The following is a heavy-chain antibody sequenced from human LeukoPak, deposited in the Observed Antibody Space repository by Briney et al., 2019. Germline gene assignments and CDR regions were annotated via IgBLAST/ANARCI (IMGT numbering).Heavy chain of an antibody. CDR1: GFTFSNYG. D-gene: IGHD6-13*01. V-gene: IGHV3-30*18. Sequence: GGSLRLSCAASGFTFSNYGMHWVRQAPGKGLEWVALISYDGSNKYFADSVKGRFTISRDNSKNTLYLQMHSLRAEDTAVYYCAKDNVAAAGRYFDNWGQGTLVTVSS. CDR2: ISYDGSNK. J-gene: IGHJ4*02. CDR3: AKDNVAAAGRYFDN.